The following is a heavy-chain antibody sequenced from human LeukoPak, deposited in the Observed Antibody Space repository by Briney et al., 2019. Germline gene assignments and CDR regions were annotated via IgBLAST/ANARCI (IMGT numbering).Heavy chain of an antibody. CDR1: GFTFSSYA. V-gene: IGHV3-23*01. CDR2: IDDSGGST. CDR3: AKNRGLRLGELTPDHDAFDI. J-gene: IGHJ3*02. D-gene: IGHD3-16*01. Sequence: PSGGSLRLSRAASGFTFSSYAMNWVRQAPGKGLEWVSTIDDSGGSTFYSDSVKGRFTISRDNSKNTLYLQMNSPRAEDTAVYYCAKNRGLRLGELTPDHDAFDIWGQGTMVTVSS.